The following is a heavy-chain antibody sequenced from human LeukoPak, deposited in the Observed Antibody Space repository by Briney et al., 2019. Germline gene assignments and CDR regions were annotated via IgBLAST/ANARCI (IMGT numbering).Heavy chain of an antibody. D-gene: IGHD2-2*02. CDR1: GFTFSSYA. Sequence: GGSLRLSWAASGFTFSSYAMSWVRQAQGKGREWVSSISSSSRYIYYADSVKGRFTISRDNAKNSLYLQMNSLRAEDTAVYYCARDIVVVPAAILYYYYYMDVWGKGTTVTVSS. V-gene: IGHV3-21*01. J-gene: IGHJ6*03. CDR3: ARDIVVVPAAILYYYYYMDV. CDR2: ISSSSRYI.